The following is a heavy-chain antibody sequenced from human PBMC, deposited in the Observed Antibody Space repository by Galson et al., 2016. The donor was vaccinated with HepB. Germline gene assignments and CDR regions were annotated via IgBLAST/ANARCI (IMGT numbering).Heavy chain of an antibody. CDR1: GGSIKNASSY. V-gene: IGHV4-39*01. CDR2: VLYTGST. J-gene: IGHJ6*03. Sequence: ETLSLTCDVSGGSIKNASSYWGWIRQSPGQGLEWIGTVLYTGSTYYSPSFKSRVIISIDTSRSQFSLRLSSVTASDTAMYFCARCLGRYFFYYMDVWGRGTTVTVSS. D-gene: IGHD1-26*01. CDR3: ARCLGRYFFYYMDV.